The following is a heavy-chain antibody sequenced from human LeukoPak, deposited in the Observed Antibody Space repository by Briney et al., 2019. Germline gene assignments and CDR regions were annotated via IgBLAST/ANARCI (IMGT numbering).Heavy chain of an antibody. CDR2: IKPDGSEK. D-gene: IGHD3-10*01. CDR3: ARERMYSGSGSTYPYYDY. V-gene: IGHV3-7*01. J-gene: IGHJ4*02. Sequence: GGSLRLSCAASGFTFSSYWMSWVRQSPGKGLEWVANIKPDGSEKYFMDSVKGRFTISRDNAKNALYLEMNSLRAEDTAEYFCARERMYSGSGSTYPYYDYWGQGTLVAVSS. CDR1: GFTFSSYW.